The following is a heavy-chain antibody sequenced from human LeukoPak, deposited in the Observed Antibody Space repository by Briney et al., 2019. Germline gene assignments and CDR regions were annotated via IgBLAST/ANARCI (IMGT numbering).Heavy chain of an antibody. J-gene: IGHJ4*02. V-gene: IGHV3-23*01. D-gene: IGHD6-13*01. CDR3: ARLKGSSRSIDY. CDR1: GFTFSSYA. Sequence: GGSLRLSCAASGFTFSSYAMSWVRQAPGKGLEWVSAISGSGGSTYYADSVKGRFTISRDNSKNTLYLQMNSLRAEDTAVYYCARLKGSSRSIDYWGQGTLVTVSS. CDR2: ISGSGGST.